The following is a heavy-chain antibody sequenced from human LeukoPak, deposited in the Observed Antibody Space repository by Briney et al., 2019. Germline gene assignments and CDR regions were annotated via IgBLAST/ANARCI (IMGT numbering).Heavy chain of an antibody. CDR3: ARQTPGQYGMDV. CDR1: GYTFTSYW. D-gene: IGHD4-11*01. V-gene: IGHV5-51*01. J-gene: IGHJ6*02. CDR2: IYPGDSDV. Sequence: GESLKISCKGSGYTFTSYWIGWVRQMPGKDLEWMGSIYPGDSDVRYSPSFQGQVTISVDKSINTAYLQWSSLKASDTAMYYCARQTPGQYGMDVWGQGTTVTVSS.